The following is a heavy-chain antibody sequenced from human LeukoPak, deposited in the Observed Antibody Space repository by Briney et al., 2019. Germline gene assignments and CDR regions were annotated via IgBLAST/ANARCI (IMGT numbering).Heavy chain of an antibody. CDR3: ARGTVVVVITSLDP. Sequence: PSQTLSLTCTVSGDSISSGDYYWTWIRQPPGKALEWIGYIYYSGSTYYNPSLNSRVTISVDTSKNQFSLKLASVTAADTAVYYCARGTVVVVITSLDPWGQGTLVTVSS. CDR1: GDSISSGDYY. D-gene: IGHD3-22*01. CDR2: IYYSGST. V-gene: IGHV4-30-4*08. J-gene: IGHJ5*02.